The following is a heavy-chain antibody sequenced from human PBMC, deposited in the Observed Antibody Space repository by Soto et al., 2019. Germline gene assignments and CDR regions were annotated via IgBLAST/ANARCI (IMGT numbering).Heavy chain of an antibody. Sequence: GGSLRLSCAASGFTFSSYGMHWVRQAPGKGLEWVAVIWYDGSNKYYADSVKGRFTISRDNSKNTLYLQMNSLRAEDTAVYYCARDPQQLVIYYYYGMDVWGQGTTVTVS. D-gene: IGHD6-13*01. CDR1: GFTFSSYG. CDR2: IWYDGSNK. CDR3: ARDPQQLVIYYYYGMDV. J-gene: IGHJ6*02. V-gene: IGHV3-33*01.